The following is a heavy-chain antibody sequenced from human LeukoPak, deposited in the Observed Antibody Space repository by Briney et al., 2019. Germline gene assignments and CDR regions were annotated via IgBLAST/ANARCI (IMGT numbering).Heavy chain of an antibody. D-gene: IGHD3-3*01. CDR1: GFTFSSYS. V-gene: IGHV3-21*01. Sequence: PGGSLRLSCAASGFTFSSYSMNWVRQAPGKGLEWVSSISSSSSYIYYADSVKGRFTISRDNAKNSLYLQMNSLRVEDTAVYYCASLRFLEWLSHAFDIWGQGTMVTASS. J-gene: IGHJ3*02. CDR2: ISSSSSYI. CDR3: ASLRFLEWLSHAFDI.